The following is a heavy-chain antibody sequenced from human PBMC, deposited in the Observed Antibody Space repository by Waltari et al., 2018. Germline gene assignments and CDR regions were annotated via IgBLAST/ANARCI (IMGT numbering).Heavy chain of an antibody. CDR2: IYSGGST. CDR3: ARDKREITMVPGRRYYYYGMDV. Sequence: EVQLVESGGGLIQPGGSLRLSCAASGFTVSSNYMSWVRQAPGKGLEWVSVIYSGGSTYYAVSVKGRFTISRDNSKNTLYLQMNSLRAEDTAVYYCARDKREITMVPGRRYYYYGMDVWGQGTTVTVSS. V-gene: IGHV3-53*01. J-gene: IGHJ6*02. D-gene: IGHD3-10*01. CDR1: GFTVSSNY.